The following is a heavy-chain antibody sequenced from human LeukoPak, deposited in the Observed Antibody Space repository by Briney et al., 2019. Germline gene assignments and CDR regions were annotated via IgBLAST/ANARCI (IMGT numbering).Heavy chain of an antibody. CDR3: TVFHI. Sequence: SGGSLRPSCAASGFTFNNYGIHWVRQAPGKGLEWVAVISYDGSDKYYADSVRGRFTISRDNSKNTLYLQMNSLRAEDTAVYYCTVFHIWGQGTMVTVSS. CDR1: GFTFNNYG. CDR2: ISYDGSDK. J-gene: IGHJ3*02. V-gene: IGHV3-30*03.